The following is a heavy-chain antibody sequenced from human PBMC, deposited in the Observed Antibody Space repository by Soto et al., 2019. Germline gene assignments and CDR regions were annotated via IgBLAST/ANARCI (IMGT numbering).Heavy chain of an antibody. CDR1: GGSFSGYY. D-gene: IGHD6-6*01. Sequence: QVQLQQWGAGLLKPSETLSLTCAVYGGSFSGYYWSWVRQPPGKGLEWIGEINHRGTTKYNPSLKSRFTMSVDTSRNQFSLKLTSVTAADTAVYYCARTSRFEYWGQGTLVTVSS. J-gene: IGHJ4*02. CDR2: INHRGTT. V-gene: IGHV4-34*01. CDR3: ARTSRFEY.